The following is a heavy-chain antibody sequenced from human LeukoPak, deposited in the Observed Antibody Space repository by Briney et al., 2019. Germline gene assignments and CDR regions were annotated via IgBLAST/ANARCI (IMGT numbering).Heavy chain of an antibody. V-gene: IGHV3-9*01. CDR1: GFTFDDYA. J-gene: IGHJ4*02. Sequence: GGSLRLSCAASGFTFDDYAMHWVRQAPGKGLEWVSGISWNSGSIGYADSVKGRFTISRDNAKNSLYLQMNSLRAEDTALYYCAKGGRGFDILTGYADYWGQGTLVTVSS. CDR3: AKGGRGFDILTGYADY. CDR2: ISWNSGSI. D-gene: IGHD3-9*01.